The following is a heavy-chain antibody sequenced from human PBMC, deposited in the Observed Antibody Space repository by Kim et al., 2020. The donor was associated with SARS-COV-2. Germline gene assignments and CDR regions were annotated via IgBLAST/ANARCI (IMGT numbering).Heavy chain of an antibody. D-gene: IGHD2-8*02. V-gene: IGHV4-59*01. J-gene: IGHJ4*02. CDR3: ARVPYTGNSPDY. Sequence: NSNPSLRSQVTISVDTSKNQFSLKLSSVTAADTAVYYCARVPYTGNSPDYWGQGTLVTVSS.